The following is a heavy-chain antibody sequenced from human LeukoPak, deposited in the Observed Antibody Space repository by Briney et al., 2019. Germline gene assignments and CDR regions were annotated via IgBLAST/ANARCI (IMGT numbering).Heavy chain of an antibody. CDR3: ARDRGYYDSSGYYYYYGVDV. Sequence: PSETLSLTCTVSGGSVSRGSYYWSWTRQPPGKGLEWIGYIHHSGTTNYSPSLKSRVTISVDMSKNQFFLNLTSVTAADTAVYYCARDRGYYDSSGYYYYYGVDVWGQGTTVTVSS. D-gene: IGHD3-22*01. CDR2: IHHSGTT. J-gene: IGHJ6*02. CDR1: GGSVSRGSYY. V-gene: IGHV4-61*01.